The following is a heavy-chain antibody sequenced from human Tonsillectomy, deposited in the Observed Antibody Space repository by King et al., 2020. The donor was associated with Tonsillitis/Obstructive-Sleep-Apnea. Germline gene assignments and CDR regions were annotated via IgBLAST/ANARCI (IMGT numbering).Heavy chain of an antibody. J-gene: IGHJ4*02. Sequence: QLVQSGAEVKKPGESLRISCKGSGYSFTTYWVSWVRQMPGKGLEWMGSIDPSHSYSNYSPSFQGHVTISADKSITTAYVQGNSLKATDTAMYYCTRPVGHGYSDGYTPDFDYWGQGALVTVSS. CDR3: TRPVGHGYSDGYTPDFDY. V-gene: IGHV5-10-1*03. D-gene: IGHD5-18*01. CDR2: IDPSHSYS. CDR1: GYSFTTYW.